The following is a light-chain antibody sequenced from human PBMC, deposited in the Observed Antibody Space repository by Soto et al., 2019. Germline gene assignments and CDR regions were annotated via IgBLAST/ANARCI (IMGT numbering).Light chain of an antibody. J-gene: IGLJ2*01. V-gene: IGLV2-23*02. Sequence: SALTQSASVSGSPGQSITISCTGSSRDVGNYNLVSWYQQHPGKAPKLMIYEVSKRPSGVANRFSGSKSGNTASLTISGRQAEDEADYYCCSYAGSSTYVVFGGGTKVTVL. CDR2: EVS. CDR1: SRDVGNYNL. CDR3: CSYAGSSTYVV.